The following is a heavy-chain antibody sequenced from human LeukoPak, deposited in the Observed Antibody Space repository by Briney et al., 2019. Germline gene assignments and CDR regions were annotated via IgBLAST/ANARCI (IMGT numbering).Heavy chain of an antibody. CDR3: ARELLTYYYDSSGYPHAFDI. J-gene: IGHJ3*02. CDR1: GGTFSSYA. Sequence: SVKVSCKASGGTFSSYAISWVRQAPGQGLEWMGGIIPIFGTANYAQKFQGRVTITADESTSTAYMELSSLRSEDTAVYYCARELLTYYYDSSGYPHAFDIWGRGTMVTVSP. V-gene: IGHV1-69*13. D-gene: IGHD3-22*01. CDR2: IIPIFGTA.